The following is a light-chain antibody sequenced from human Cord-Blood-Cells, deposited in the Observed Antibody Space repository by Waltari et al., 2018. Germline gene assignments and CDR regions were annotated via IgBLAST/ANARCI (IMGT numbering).Light chain of an antibody. CDR3: SSYAGSNNLV. V-gene: IGLV2-8*01. CDR1: SSAVGGYNY. Sequence: QSPLTQPPSASGSPGQSVTISCTGTSSAVGGYNYVSWYQQHPGKAPKLMIYEVSKRPSGVPDRFSGSKSGNTASLTFSGLQAEYEADYYCSSYAGSNNLVFGGGTKLTVL. J-gene: IGLJ3*02. CDR2: EVS.